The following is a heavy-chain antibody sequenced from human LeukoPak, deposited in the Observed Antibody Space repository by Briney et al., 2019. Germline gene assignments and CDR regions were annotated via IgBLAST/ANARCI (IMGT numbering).Heavy chain of an antibody. CDR1: GLTFDDYA. J-gene: IGHJ4*02. CDR3: AKGTITDVDTAMVPWYFDY. D-gene: IGHD5-18*01. CDR2: ISWNSGSI. V-gene: IGHV3-9*01. Sequence: PGRSLRLSCAASGLTFDDYAMHWVRQAPGKGLEWVSGISWNSGSIGYADSVKGRFTISRDNAKNSLYLQMNSLRAEDTALYYCAKGTITDVDTAMVPWYFDYWGQGALVTVSS.